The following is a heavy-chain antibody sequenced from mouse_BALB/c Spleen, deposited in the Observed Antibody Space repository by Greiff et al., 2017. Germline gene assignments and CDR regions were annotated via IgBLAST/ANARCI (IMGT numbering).Heavy chain of an antibody. V-gene: IGHV14-3*02. J-gene: IGHJ4*01. D-gene: IGHD1-1*02. Sequence: DVQLVESGAELVKPGASVKLSCTASGFNIKDTYMHWVKQRPEQGLEWIGRIDPANGNTKYDPKFQGKATITADTSSNTAYLQLSSLTSEDTAVYYCAYGLYAMDYWGQGTSVTVSS. CDR1: GFNIKDTY. CDR3: AYGLYAMDY. CDR2: IDPANGNT.